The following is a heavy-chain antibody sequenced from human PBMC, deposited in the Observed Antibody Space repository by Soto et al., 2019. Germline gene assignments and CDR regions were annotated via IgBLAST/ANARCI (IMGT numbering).Heavy chain of an antibody. D-gene: IGHD4-17*01. V-gene: IGHV3-30-3*01. Sequence: QVQLVESGGGVVQPGRSLRLSCAASGFTFSSYAMHWVRQAPGKGLEWVAVISYDGSNKYYADCVKGRFTISRDNSKNTLYLQMNSLRAEDTAVYYCASPADYGSYYYYYGMDVWGQGTTVTVSS. CDR1: GFTFSSYA. J-gene: IGHJ6*02. CDR2: ISYDGSNK. CDR3: ASPADYGSYYYYYGMDV.